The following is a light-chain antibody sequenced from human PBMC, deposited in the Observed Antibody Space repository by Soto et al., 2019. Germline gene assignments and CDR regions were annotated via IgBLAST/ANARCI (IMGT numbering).Light chain of an antibody. V-gene: IGKV3-20*01. CDR2: GAS. CDR3: QQYGSSPVT. Sequence: EIVLTQSPGTLSLSPGERPTLSCRASQSVSSNYLAWYHQKPGQAPRLLIYGASSRATGIPDRFSGSGSGTDFTLTISRLEPEDFAVYYCQQYGSSPVTFGQGTRLEI. J-gene: IGKJ5*01. CDR1: QSVSSNY.